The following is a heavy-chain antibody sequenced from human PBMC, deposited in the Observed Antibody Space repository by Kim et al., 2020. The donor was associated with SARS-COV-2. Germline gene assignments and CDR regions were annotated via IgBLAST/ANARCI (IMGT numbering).Heavy chain of an antibody. CDR3: ARAPRRMIRIFGLVTHFDY. J-gene: IGHJ4*02. D-gene: IGHD3-3*01. V-gene: IGHV4-31*03. Sequence: SETLSLTCTVSGSSISSGGYYWSWIRQHPGKGLEWIGYNYYSGSTYYNPSLKSRVTISVDTSKNQFSLKLSSVTAADTAVYYCARAPRRMIRIFGLVTHFDYGGQGTLVTVSS. CDR1: GSSISSGGYY. CDR2: NYYSGST.